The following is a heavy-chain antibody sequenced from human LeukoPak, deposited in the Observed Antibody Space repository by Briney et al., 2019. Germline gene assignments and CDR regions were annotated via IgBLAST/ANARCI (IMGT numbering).Heavy chain of an antibody. J-gene: IGHJ3*02. CDR2: ISSSSSTI. Sequence: GGSLRLSCAASGFTFSNYSMNWVRQAPGKGLEWVSYISSSSSTIYYADSVKGRFTISRDNAKNSLYLQMNSLRAEDTAVYYCARALKDGAFDIWGQGTMVTVSS. D-gene: IGHD5-24*01. CDR3: ARALKDGAFDI. V-gene: IGHV3-48*01. CDR1: GFTFSNYS.